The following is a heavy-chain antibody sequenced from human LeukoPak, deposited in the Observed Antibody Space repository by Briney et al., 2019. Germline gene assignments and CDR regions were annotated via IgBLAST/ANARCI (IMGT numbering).Heavy chain of an antibody. V-gene: IGHV3-23*01. J-gene: IGHJ4*02. CDR2: ISYSGDNS. D-gene: IGHD2-21*02. Sequence: PGGSLRLPCAASALTFSVSAMSCVRQARGEGREWVSLISYSGDNSYYTDAVRGQFSIYSDNSKDPLFLQMNSRRAEDTAVYYCARGDSVVTAAYWGQGTLVTVSS. CDR1: ALTFSVSA. CDR3: ARGDSVVTAAY.